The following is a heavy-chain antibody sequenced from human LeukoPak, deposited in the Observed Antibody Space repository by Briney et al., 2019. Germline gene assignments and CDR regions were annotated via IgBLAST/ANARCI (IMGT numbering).Heavy chain of an antibody. CDR1: GFTFSDCS. CDR3: AKEPGSTGAYDT. CDR2: IRYDGIGK. V-gene: IGHV3-30*02. Sequence: GGSLRLSCAASGFTFSDCSMHWVRLAPGKGLEWVAFIRYDGIGKPYADSVKGRFTVSRDNSKNTLFLQMNSLRTEGTAVYYCAKEPGSTGAYDTWGQGTLVTVSS. J-gene: IGHJ4*02. D-gene: IGHD5-12*01.